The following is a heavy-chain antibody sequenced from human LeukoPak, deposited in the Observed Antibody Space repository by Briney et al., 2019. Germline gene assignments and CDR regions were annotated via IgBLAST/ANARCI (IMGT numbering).Heavy chain of an antibody. CDR3: ARAGRRSGYYDF. D-gene: IGHD3-3*01. J-gene: IGHJ4*02. CDR2: IYYSGST. V-gene: IGHV4-31*03. Sequence: SQTLSLTCTVSGGSISSGGYYWSWIRQHPGKGLEWIGYIYYSGSTYYNPSLKSRVTISVDTSKNQFSLKLSSVTAADTAVYYCARAGRRSGYYDFWGQGVLVTVSS. CDR1: GGSISSGGYY.